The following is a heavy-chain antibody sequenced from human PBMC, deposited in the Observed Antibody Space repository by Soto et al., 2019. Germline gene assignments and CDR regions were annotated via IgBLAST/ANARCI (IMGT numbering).Heavy chain of an antibody. CDR1: GYTFTSYG. D-gene: IGHD6-19*01. J-gene: IGHJ6*03. CDR3: ARDGSSGSIEVLSYYYYYMDV. V-gene: IGHV1-18*01. CDR2: ISAYNGNT. Sequence: VASVKVSCKASGYTFTSYGISWVRQAPGQGLEWMGWISAYNGNTNYAQKLQGRVTMTTDTSTSTAYMELRSLRSDDTAVYYCARDGSSGSIEVLSYYYYYMDVWGKGTTVTVSS.